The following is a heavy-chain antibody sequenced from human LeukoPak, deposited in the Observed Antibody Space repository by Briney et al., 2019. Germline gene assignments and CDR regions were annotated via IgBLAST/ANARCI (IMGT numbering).Heavy chain of an antibody. Sequence: ASLRVSSKASGYTFTRYAMNWVRQAPGHRREWRGWINTKTGNPTYAHGFTGRVVFSLDTCVSTAYMQISRLKAEDTAAYYFVRDRRAARPLLGWFDPWGEGTLVTVSS. CDR1: GYTFTRYA. CDR2: INTKTGNP. D-gene: IGHD6-6*01. J-gene: IGHJ5*02. V-gene: IGHV7-4-1*02. CDR3: VRDRRAARPLLGWFDP.